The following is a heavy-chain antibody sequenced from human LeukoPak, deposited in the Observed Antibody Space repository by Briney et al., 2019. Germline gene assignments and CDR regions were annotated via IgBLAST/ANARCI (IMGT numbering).Heavy chain of an antibody. V-gene: IGHV3-30*02. CDR1: GLTFSSYG. CDR2: IRYDGSNK. J-gene: IGHJ4*02. D-gene: IGHD1-26*01. Sequence: GGSLRLSCAASGLTFSSYGMHWVRQAPGKGLEWVAFIRYDGSNKYYADSVKGRFTISRDNSKNTLYLQMNSLRAEDTAVYYCAKDRVGATTPPDYWGQGTLVTVSS. CDR3: AKDRVGATTPPDY.